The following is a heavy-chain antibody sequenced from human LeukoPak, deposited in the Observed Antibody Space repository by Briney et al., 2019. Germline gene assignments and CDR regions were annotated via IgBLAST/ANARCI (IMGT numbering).Heavy chain of an antibody. Sequence: SETLSLTCTVSGYSISSGYYWGWIRQPPGKGLEWIGSIYHSGSTYYNPSLKSRVTISVDTSKNQFSLKLSSVTAADTAVYYCARKGLVRGVSSYWFDPWGQGTLVTVSS. CDR1: GYSISSGYY. CDR3: ARKGLVRGVSSYWFDP. V-gene: IGHV4-38-2*02. CDR2: IYHSGST. D-gene: IGHD3-10*01. J-gene: IGHJ5*02.